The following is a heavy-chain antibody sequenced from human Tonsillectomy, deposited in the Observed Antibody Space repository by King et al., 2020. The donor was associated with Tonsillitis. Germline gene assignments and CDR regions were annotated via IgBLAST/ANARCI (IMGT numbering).Heavy chain of an antibody. CDR3: AKDQRANCYYGLDV. V-gene: IGHV3-23*04. Sequence: VQLVESGGGLVQPGGSLRLSCAASGFTFTSYALTWVRQAPGKGLEWVSTISGSGGSTYYADSVKGRFTISRDNSKNTLYLHMNSLRAADTAVYYCAKDQRANCYYGLDVWGEGTTVTVSS. CDR2: ISGSGGST. CDR1: GFTFTSYA. J-gene: IGHJ6*04. D-gene: IGHD5-12*01.